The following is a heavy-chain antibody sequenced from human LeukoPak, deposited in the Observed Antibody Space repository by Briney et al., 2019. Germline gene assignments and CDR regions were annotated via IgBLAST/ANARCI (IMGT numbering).Heavy chain of an antibody. V-gene: IGHV3-73*01. CDR2: IRSKANSYAT. CDR3: TSGIAVAGTFDY. D-gene: IGHD6-19*01. Sequence: GGSLKLSCAASGFTFSGSAMHWVRQASGKGLEWVGRIRSKANSYATAYAASVKGRFTISRDDSKNTAYLQMNSLKTEDTAVYYCTSGIAVAGTFDYWGQGTLVTVSS. J-gene: IGHJ4*02. CDR1: GFTFSGSA.